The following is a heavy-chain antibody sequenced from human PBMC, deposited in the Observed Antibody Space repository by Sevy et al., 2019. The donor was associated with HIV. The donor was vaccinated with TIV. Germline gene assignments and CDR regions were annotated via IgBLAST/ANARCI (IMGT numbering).Heavy chain of an antibody. J-gene: IGHJ5*02. Sequence: SETLSLTCTVSGDSINNGDYYWSWIHQHPGKGLEWIGKIYYTGTTYYNPSLKSRLRISVERSENTLSLSLRSVTAEDTAVYYCARTTVTTLSSARNNWFDPWGQGTLVTVSS. CDR2: IYYTGTT. D-gene: IGHD4-4*01. CDR3: ARTTVTTLSSARNNWFDP. CDR1: GDSINNGDYY. V-gene: IGHV4-31*03.